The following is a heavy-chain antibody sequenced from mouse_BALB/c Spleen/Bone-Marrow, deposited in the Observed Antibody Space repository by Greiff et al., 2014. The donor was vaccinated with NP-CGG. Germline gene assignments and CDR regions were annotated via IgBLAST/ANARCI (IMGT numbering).Heavy chain of an antibody. CDR3: ARPFTTVVATVFAY. Sequence: DVKLVESGGDLVKPGGSLKLSRAASGFSFSGYGMSWVRQTPDKRLEWVATIGVGGTYTYYLDSVKGRFTISRDNAKNTLYLRMSSLKSEDTAMYYCARPFTTVVATVFAYWGQGTLVTVSA. D-gene: IGHD1-1*01. CDR2: IGVGGTYT. V-gene: IGHV5-6*02. J-gene: IGHJ3*01. CDR1: GFSFSGYG.